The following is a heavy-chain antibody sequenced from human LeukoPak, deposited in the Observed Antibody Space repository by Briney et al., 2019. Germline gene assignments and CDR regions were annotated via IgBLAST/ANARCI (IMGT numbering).Heavy chain of an antibody. CDR3: ARGGSFRTNIAAAVYNWFDP. D-gene: IGHD6-13*01. Sequence: SETLSLTCAVYGGSFSGYYWSWIRQPPERGLEWIGEINHSGSTNYNPSLKSRVTISVDTSKNQFSLKLSSVTAADTAVYYCARGGSFRTNIAAAVYNWFDPWGQGTLVTVSS. V-gene: IGHV4-34*01. J-gene: IGHJ5*02. CDR2: INHSGST. CDR1: GGSFSGYY.